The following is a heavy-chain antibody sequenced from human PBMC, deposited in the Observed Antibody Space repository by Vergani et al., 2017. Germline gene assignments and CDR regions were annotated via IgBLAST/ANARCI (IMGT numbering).Heavy chain of an antibody. D-gene: IGHD6-19*01. J-gene: IGHJ3*01. V-gene: IGHV3-23*01. CDR3: AKVGRSEVAGTFGAFDL. CDR1: GFTFSTYA. CDR2: ISSDGGST. Sequence: EVQLLESGGGLVQPGGSLRLSWAASGFTFSTYAMTWVRQAPGKGLEWVSTISSDGGSTYYADSVKGRFSISRDISKNTLFLHMNSLRPEDTAVYYCAKVGRSEVAGTFGAFDLWGQGTMVTVSS.